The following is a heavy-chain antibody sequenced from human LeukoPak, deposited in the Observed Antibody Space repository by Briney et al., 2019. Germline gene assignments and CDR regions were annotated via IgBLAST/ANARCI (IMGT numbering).Heavy chain of an antibody. CDR1: GGSISSNSYY. J-gene: IGHJ3*02. V-gene: IGHV4-61*03. CDR3: ARSLDYYYDTNAYLDAFHI. CDR2: FYNSGST. Sequence: PSETLSLTCAVSGGSISSNSYYWGWIRQPPGKGLEWIGYFYNSGSTNYNPSLKSRVTISGDTSKNHFSLKLSSVTAADTAVYYCARSLDYYYDTNAYLDAFHIWGPGTMVTVSS. D-gene: IGHD3-22*01.